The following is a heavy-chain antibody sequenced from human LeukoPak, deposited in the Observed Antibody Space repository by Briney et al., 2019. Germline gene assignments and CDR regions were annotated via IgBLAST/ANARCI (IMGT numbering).Heavy chain of an antibody. CDR2: IYHSGST. CDR1: GGSISSSSYY. CDR3: ARLETSSGSLSYFDY. D-gene: IGHD6-19*01. V-gene: IGHV4-39*07. Sequence: PSETLSLTCTVSGGSISSSSYYWAWIRQPPGKGLEWIGYIYHSGSTNYNPSLKSRVTISVDTSKNQFSLKLSSVTAADTAVYYCARLETSSGSLSYFDYWGQGTLVTVSS. J-gene: IGHJ4*02.